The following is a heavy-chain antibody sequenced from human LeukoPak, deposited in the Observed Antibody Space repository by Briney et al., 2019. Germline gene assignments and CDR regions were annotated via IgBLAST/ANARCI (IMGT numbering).Heavy chain of an antibody. CDR3: ARDHEGGGDFDY. J-gene: IGHJ4*02. CDR1: GFTFSSYS. V-gene: IGHV3-21*01. Sequence: GGSLRLSCAASGFTFSSYSVNWVRQAPGKGLEWVSYISGSSSYIYYADSVKGRFTISRDNAKNSLYLQMNSLRAEDTAVYYCARDHEGGGDFDYWGQGTLVTVSS. D-gene: IGHD3-16*01. CDR2: ISGSSSYI.